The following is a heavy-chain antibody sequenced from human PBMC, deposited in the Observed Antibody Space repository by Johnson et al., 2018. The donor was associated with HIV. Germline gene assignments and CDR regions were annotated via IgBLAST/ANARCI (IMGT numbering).Heavy chain of an antibody. Sequence: QMLLVESGGGVVQPGRSLRLSCAASGFTFSSYGMHWVRQAPGKGLEWVAVIWYDGSNKYYADSVKGRFNISRDNAKNSLFLQMNSLRAEDTALYYCARRGGELWTTQNAFDIWGQGTMVTVSS. J-gene: IGHJ3*02. CDR1: GFTFSSYG. CDR2: IWYDGSNK. V-gene: IGHV3-33*03. D-gene: IGHD1-26*01. CDR3: ARRGGELWTTQNAFDI.